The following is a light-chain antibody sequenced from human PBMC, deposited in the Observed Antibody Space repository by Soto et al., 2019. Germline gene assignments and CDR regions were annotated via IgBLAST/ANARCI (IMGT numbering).Light chain of an antibody. Sequence: DIQMTQSPSSLSASLGDIVTITCQAIQDISNYLNWYQQKPGKAPKLLIYDASNLETGVPSRFSGSGSGTDFTFTISSLQPEDIATYYCQQYDNLPPYTFGQGTKVDIK. J-gene: IGKJ2*01. CDR2: DAS. CDR3: QQYDNLPPYT. V-gene: IGKV1-33*01. CDR1: QDISNY.